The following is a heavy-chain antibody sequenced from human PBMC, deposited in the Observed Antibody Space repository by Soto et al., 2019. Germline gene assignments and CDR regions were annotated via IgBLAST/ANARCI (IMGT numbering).Heavy chain of an antibody. CDR2: IYYRGTT. CDR3: VRDEAHYDILTGSSLGRAFDI. J-gene: IGHJ3*02. CDR1: GGSISSSSYY. Sequence: SETLSLTCMVSGGSISSSSYYWGWMRQPPGKGLEWIGNIYYRGTTYYNPSLKSRVTISVDTSKNQFSLRLSSLTAADTAVYFCVRDEAHYDILTGSSLGRAFDIWGQGTMVTVSS. D-gene: IGHD3-9*01. V-gene: IGHV4-39*07.